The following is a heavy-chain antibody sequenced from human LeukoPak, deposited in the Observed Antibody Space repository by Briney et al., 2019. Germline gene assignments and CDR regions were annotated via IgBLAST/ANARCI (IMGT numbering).Heavy chain of an antibody. CDR1: GGSISSSNW. J-gene: IGHJ3*02. CDR2: IYHSGST. Sequence: SETLSLTCAVSGGSISSSNWWSWVRQPPGKGLEWIGIIYHSGSTYYNPSLKSRVTISVDTSKNQFSLKLSSVTAADTALYYCARGMATVVTPFGFDIWGQGTMVAVSS. CDR3: ARGMATVVTPFGFDI. D-gene: IGHD4-23*01. V-gene: IGHV4-4*02.